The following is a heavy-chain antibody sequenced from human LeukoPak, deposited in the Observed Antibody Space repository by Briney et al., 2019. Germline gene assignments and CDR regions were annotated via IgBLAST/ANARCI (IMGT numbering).Heavy chain of an antibody. V-gene: IGHV3-15*01. D-gene: IGHD2-2*01. CDR1: GFTFSNAW. CDR2: IKSKTDGGTT. J-gene: IGHJ4*02. Sequence: GGSLRLSCAASGFTFSNAWMSWVRQAPGKGLEWVGRIKSKTDGGTTDYAAPVKGKFTISRDDSKNPLYLQMNSLKTEDTAVYYCTTERVIVVVPAASSQLNFDYWGQGTLVTVSS. CDR3: TTERVIVVVPAASSQLNFDY.